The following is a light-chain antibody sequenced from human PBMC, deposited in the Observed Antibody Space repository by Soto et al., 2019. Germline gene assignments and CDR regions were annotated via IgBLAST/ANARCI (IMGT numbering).Light chain of an antibody. Sequence: DIQMTQSPSSLSASVGDRVTFTFQASQDISNYLSWYQHKLGKAPKLLVYDASDSESGVPGRFSASASGTHFSLTISNLQPEDFATYFCQQYDSRPITFGQGTRLEIK. CDR3: QQYDSRPIT. CDR2: DAS. V-gene: IGKV1-33*01. CDR1: QDISNY. J-gene: IGKJ5*01.